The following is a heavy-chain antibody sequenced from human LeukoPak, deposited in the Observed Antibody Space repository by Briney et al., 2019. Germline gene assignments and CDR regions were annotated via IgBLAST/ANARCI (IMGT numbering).Heavy chain of an antibody. Sequence: GGSLRLSCAASGFTFSSYAMSWVRQAPGRGLEWVSAISGSGGSTYYADSVKGRFTISRDNAKNSLYLQMNSLRAEDTALYYCAKDIGGYGFDFDYWGQGTLVTVSS. CDR2: ISGSGGST. CDR1: GFTFSSYA. D-gene: IGHD4-17*01. CDR3: AKDIGGYGFDFDY. J-gene: IGHJ4*02. V-gene: IGHV3-23*01.